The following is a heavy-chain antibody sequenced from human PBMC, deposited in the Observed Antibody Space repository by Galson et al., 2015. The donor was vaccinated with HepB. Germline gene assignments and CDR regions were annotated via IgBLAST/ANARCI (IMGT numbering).Heavy chain of an antibody. CDR3: AREVNYYDSSGYYYRFDS. J-gene: IGHJ4*02. D-gene: IGHD3-22*01. V-gene: IGHV3-53*01. CDR1: GFTVSSNY. Sequence: SLRLSCAASGFTVSSNYMSWVRQAPGKGLEWVSVIYSGGSIYYADSVKGRFTISRDNSKNTLYLQMNSLRAEDTAVYYCAREVNYYDSSGYYYRFDSWGQGTLVTVSS. CDR2: IYSGGSI.